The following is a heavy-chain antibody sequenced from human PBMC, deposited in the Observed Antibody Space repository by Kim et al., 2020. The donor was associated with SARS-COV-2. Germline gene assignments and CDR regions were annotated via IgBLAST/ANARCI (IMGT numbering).Heavy chain of an antibody. CDR2: IYVDGTNE. V-gene: IGHV3-33*01. Sequence: GGSLRLSCVASGFNFNNYVMHWVRQAPGQGLEWVANIYVDGTNENYADSVKGRFFISRDNSKRTLFLQMNSLSVEDTAVYYCARASEVLSITSCFDSWGQGSQVAVSS. J-gene: IGHJ4*02. CDR1: GFNFNNYV. D-gene: IGHD1-20*01. CDR3: ARASEVLSITSCFDS.